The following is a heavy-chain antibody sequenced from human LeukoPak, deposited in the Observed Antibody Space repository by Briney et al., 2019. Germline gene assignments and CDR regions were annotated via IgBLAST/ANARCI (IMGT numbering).Heavy chain of an antibody. CDR2: ISYDGSKE. V-gene: IGHV3-30*15. Sequence: PGGSLRLSCAASGFTFSSHAMHWVRQAPGKGLEWVALISYDGSKEYYADSVKGRFTISRDKSKNTLYLQMSALRPEDTAVYYCARDFSSYYDHRSGYADCYLDNWGQGTLVTVSS. D-gene: IGHD3-3*01. CDR1: GFTFSSHA. J-gene: IGHJ4*02. CDR3: ARDFSSYYDHRSGYADCYLDN.